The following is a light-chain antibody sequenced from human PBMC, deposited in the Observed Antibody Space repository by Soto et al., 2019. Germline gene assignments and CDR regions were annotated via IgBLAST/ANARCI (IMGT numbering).Light chain of an antibody. CDR1: QSVRND. CDR2: DAS. J-gene: IGKJ5*01. V-gene: IGKV3-15*01. Sequence: EMVMTQSPATLSVSPGERATLSCRASQSVRNDLAWYQQKPGQAPSLLIYDASTRATGIPARFSGSGSGTEFTLSISSLLSEDFAVYYCQQYNNWPITFGQGTRLEIK. CDR3: QQYNNWPIT.